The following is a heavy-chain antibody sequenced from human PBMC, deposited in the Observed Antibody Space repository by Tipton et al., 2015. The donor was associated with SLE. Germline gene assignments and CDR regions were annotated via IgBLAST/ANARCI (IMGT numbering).Heavy chain of an antibody. V-gene: IGHV4-59*12. Sequence: TLSLTCTVSGGSTSSYYWSWIRQPPGKGLDWIGYIYYSGSTNYNPSLKSRVTISVDTSKNQFSLKLSSVTAADTAVYYCARAQRGPIRAFDIWGQGTMVTVSS. CDR1: GGSTSSYY. CDR2: IYYSGST. D-gene: IGHD3/OR15-3a*01. CDR3: ARAQRGPIRAFDI. J-gene: IGHJ3*02.